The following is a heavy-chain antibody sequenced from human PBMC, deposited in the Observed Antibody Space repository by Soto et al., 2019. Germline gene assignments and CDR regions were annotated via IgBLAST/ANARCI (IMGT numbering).Heavy chain of an antibody. D-gene: IGHD4-17*01. V-gene: IGHV4-31*03. CDR1: GGSISSGAYY. CDR2: MYYSGST. Sequence: QVQLQESGPGLVKPSQTLSLTCTVSGGSISSGAYYWSWIRQHPGKGLEWIGYMYYSGSTYYNPSLKSRVSISVDTSKNQFFLKLSSVTAADTAVYYCARISYIDYVNNAFVIWGQGTMVTVSS. J-gene: IGHJ3*02. CDR3: ARISYIDYVNNAFVI.